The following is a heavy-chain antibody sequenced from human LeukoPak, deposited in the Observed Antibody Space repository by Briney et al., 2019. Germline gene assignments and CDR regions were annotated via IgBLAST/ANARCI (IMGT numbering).Heavy chain of an antibody. J-gene: IGHJ3*02. D-gene: IGHD2-2*01. CDR3: AKVNGYCSSTSCQGAFDI. V-gene: IGHV3-48*03. CDR2: ISSSGSTI. CDR1: GFTFSSYE. Sequence: PGGSLRLSCAASGFTFSSYEMNWVRQAPGKGLEWVSYISSSGSTIYYADSVKGRFTISRDNAKNSLYLQMNSLRAEDTALYYCAKVNGYCSSTSCQGAFDIWGQGTMVTVSS.